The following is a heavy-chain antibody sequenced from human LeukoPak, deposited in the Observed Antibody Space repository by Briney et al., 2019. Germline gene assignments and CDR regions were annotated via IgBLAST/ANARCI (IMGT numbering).Heavy chain of an antibody. CDR2: IRSDTDDT. V-gene: IGHV3-48*01. CDR3: ARDNDWAFDH. CDR1: GFTFSTYP. J-gene: IGHJ4*02. D-gene: IGHD1-1*01. Sequence: GGSLRLSCAASGFTFSTYPMNWVRLAPGKGLEWVANIRSDTDDTYYGDSVKGRFTISRDNGKNSLYLQMNSLRAEGTAVYYCARDNDWAFDHWGQGTLVTVSS.